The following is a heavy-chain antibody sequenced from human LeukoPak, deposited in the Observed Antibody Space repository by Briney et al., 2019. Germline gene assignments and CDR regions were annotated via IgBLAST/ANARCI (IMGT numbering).Heavy chain of an antibody. Sequence: GESLQISCKGSGYSFTSYWIGWVRQLPGKGLEWMGIIYPGDSDTRYSPSFQGQVTISADKSISTAYLQWSSLKASDTAMYYCARLTEMATIIDYFDYWGQGTLVTVSS. D-gene: IGHD5-24*01. CDR2: IYPGDSDT. J-gene: IGHJ4*02. CDR3: ARLTEMATIIDYFDY. V-gene: IGHV5-51*01. CDR1: GYSFTSYW.